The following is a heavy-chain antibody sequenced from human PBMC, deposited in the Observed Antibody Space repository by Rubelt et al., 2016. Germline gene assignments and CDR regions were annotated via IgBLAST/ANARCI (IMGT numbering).Heavy chain of an antibody. CDR1: GGTFSSYA. V-gene: IGHV1-69*01. CDR2: IIPIFGTA. J-gene: IGHJ6*02. Sequence: GKKPGSSVKVSCKASGGTFSSYAISWVRQAPGQGLEWMGGIIPIFGTATYAQKFQGRVTITADESTSTAYMALSSLRSEDTAVYYCATGIPDFWSAYYYYGMDVWGQGTTVTVSS. CDR3: ATGIPDFWSAYYYYGMDV. D-gene: IGHD3-3*01.